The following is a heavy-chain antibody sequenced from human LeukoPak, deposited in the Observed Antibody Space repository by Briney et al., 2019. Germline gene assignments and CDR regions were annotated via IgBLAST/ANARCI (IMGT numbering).Heavy chain of an antibody. D-gene: IGHD5-18*01. CDR2: ISVSGNR. V-gene: IGHV3-23*01. J-gene: IGHJ4*02. Sequence: PGGSLRLSCAASGFTLSSYAMSWVRQGPGKGLEWVSAISVSGNRYHADSVKGRFTISRDSSKNTLYLQMNSLRAGDAAVYYCAVRGFSYGNEGDYWGQGTLVTVSS. CDR3: AVRGFSYGNEGDY. CDR1: GFTLSSYA.